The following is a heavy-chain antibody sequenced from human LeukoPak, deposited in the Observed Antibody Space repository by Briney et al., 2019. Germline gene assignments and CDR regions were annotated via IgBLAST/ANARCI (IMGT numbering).Heavy chain of an antibody. D-gene: IGHD2-2*01. CDR3: ATVAGVVPAAGVYWFDP. Sequence: SVKVSCKGSGYTLTELSLHWVRQAPGKGLEGMGGFDPEDGETIYAQKFQGRVTMTEDTSTDTAYMELSSLRSEDTAVYCCATVAGVVPAAGVYWFDPWGQGTLVTVSS. J-gene: IGHJ5*02. V-gene: IGHV1-24*01. CDR1: GYTLTELS. CDR2: FDPEDGET.